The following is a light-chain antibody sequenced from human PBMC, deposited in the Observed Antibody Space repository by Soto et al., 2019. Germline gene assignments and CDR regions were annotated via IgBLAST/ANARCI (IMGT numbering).Light chain of an antibody. V-gene: IGKV1-5*03. CDR3: EQYNSYPYT. CDR2: KAS. J-gene: IGKJ2*01. CDR1: QSISSW. Sequence: DIQMTQSPSTLSASIGDRVTISCRASQSISSWLAWYQQKLGKAPNLLIYKASNLASGVPSRFIGSGSGPEFTLTSSSLQPDDFATYYCEQYNSYPYTFGPGTTLEMK.